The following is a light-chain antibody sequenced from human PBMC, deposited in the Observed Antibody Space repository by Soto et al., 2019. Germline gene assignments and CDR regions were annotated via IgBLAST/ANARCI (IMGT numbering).Light chain of an antibody. CDR3: QHYNSYSDA. Sequence: DIQMTQSPSPLSGSVGDRVTITCRDSQTISSWLAWYKQKPGKAPKLLIYKASTLKSGVPSRFSGSGSGTEFTLTSSRLQPDDFATYYCQHYNSYSDAFGQGTKVELK. CDR1: QTISSW. V-gene: IGKV1-5*03. J-gene: IGKJ1*01. CDR2: KAS.